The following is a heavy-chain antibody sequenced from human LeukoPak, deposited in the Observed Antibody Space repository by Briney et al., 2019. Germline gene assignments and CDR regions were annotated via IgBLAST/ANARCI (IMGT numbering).Heavy chain of an antibody. CDR2: IYYSGST. Sequence: PSETLSLTCTVSGRSISRYYWSWLRQPQGKGQEWIGYIYYSGSTNYNPSLKSRVTISVDTSNNQFSLKLSSVTAADTAVYYCAREGYYDSSGYPTFDYWGQGTLLTVSS. CDR1: GRSISRYY. J-gene: IGHJ4*02. V-gene: IGHV4-59*01. CDR3: AREGYYDSSGYPTFDY. D-gene: IGHD3-22*01.